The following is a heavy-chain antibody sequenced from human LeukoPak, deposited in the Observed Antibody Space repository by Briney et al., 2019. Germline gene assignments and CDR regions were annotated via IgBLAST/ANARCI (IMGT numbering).Heavy chain of an antibody. D-gene: IGHD3-10*01. Sequence: GGSLGLSCAASGFTFSSYGMRWVRQAPGKGLEWVAFIRYDGSNKYYADSVKGRFTISRDNSKNTLYLQMNSLRAEDTAVYYCAKAVSMVRGKVADYWGQGTLVTVSS. V-gene: IGHV3-30*02. J-gene: IGHJ4*02. CDR1: GFTFSSYG. CDR2: IRYDGSNK. CDR3: AKAVSMVRGKVADY.